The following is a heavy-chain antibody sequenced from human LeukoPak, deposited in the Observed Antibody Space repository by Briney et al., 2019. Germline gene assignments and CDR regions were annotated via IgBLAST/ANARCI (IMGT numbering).Heavy chain of an antibody. CDR3: ASSKSGSYSVYYYYGMDV. V-gene: IGHV3-64*01. Sequence: GGSLRLSCAASGFTFSSYAMSWVRQAPGKGLEYVSAISSNGGSTYYANSVKGRFTISRDNSKNTLYLQMGSLRAEDMAVYYCASSKSGSYSVYYYYGMDVWGQGTTVTVSS. D-gene: IGHD1-26*01. CDR1: GFTFSSYA. CDR2: ISSNGGST. J-gene: IGHJ6*02.